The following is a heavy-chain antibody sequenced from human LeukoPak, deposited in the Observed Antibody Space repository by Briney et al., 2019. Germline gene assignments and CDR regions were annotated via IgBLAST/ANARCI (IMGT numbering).Heavy chain of an antibody. Sequence: ASVKVSCKASGYTFTGYYIYWVRQAPGQGLECMGWINPDSGGTNYAQKFQGRVTMTRETSINTAYMELSSLRSEDTAVYYCARDPLVGAIEGGYFLFDYWGQGTLVTVSS. CDR2: INPDSGGT. V-gene: IGHV1-2*02. J-gene: IGHJ4*02. CDR1: GYTFTGYY. D-gene: IGHD1-26*01. CDR3: ARDPLVGAIEGGYFLFDY.